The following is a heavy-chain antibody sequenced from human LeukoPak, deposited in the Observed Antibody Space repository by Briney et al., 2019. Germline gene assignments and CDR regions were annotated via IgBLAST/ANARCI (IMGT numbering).Heavy chain of an antibody. J-gene: IGHJ6*03. CDR1: GGSISSSSYY. D-gene: IGHD2-2*01. Sequence: SETLSLTCTVSGGSISSSSYYWGWIRQPPGKGLEWIGYIYYSGSTYYNPSLKSRVTISVDTSKNQFSLKLSSVTAADTAVYYCARGGGRYCSSTSCYPYYYYYYMDVWGKGTTVTVSS. CDR3: ARGGGRYCSSTSCYPYYYYYYMDV. V-gene: IGHV4-31*03. CDR2: IYYSGST.